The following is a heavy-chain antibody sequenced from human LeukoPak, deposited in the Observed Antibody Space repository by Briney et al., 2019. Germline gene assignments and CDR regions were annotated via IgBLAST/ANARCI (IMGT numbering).Heavy chain of an antibody. Sequence: ASVKVSCKASGYIFTRYFMQWVRQAPGQRLEWMGWINAGNGNTKYSQKFQGRVTITRDTSASTAYMELSSLRSEDTAVYYCARTPFDYWGQGTLVTVSS. V-gene: IGHV1-3*01. CDR2: INAGNGNT. CDR3: ARTPFDY. CDR1: GYIFTRYF. J-gene: IGHJ4*02.